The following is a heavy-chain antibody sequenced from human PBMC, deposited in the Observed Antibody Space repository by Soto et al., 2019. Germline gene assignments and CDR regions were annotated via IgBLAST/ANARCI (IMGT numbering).Heavy chain of an antibody. CDR3: ARGGGITIFGVVPHSGMDV. V-gene: IGHV1-8*01. CDR1: GYTFTSYD. J-gene: IGHJ6*02. Sequence: GASVKVSCKASGYTFTSYDINWVRQATGQGLEWMGWMNPNSGNTGYAQKFQGRVTMTRNTSISTAYMELSSLRSEDTAVYYCARGGGITIFGVVPHSGMDVWGQGTTVTVSS. CDR2: MNPNSGNT. D-gene: IGHD3-3*01.